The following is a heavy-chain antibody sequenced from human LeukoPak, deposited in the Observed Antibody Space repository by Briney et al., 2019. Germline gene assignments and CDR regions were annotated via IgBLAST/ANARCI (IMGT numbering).Heavy chain of an antibody. J-gene: IGHJ3*02. CDR3: ARWTTVTEHDAFDI. Sequence: GGSLRLSCAASGFTFSSYEMNWARQAPGKGLEWVSYISSSGSTIYYADSVKGRFTISRDNAKNSLYLQMNSLRAEDTAVYYCARWTTVTEHDAFDIWGQGTMVTVSS. D-gene: IGHD4-17*01. CDR2: ISSSGSTI. V-gene: IGHV3-48*03. CDR1: GFTFSSYE.